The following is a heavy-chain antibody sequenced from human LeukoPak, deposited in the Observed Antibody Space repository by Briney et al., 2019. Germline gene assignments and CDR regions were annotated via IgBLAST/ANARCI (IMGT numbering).Heavy chain of an antibody. Sequence: SETLSLTCTVSGGSISSYYWSWIRQPAGKGLEWIGRMYTSGSTNYNPSLKSRVTMSVDTSKDQFSLKLSSVTAADTAVYYCAREGNYYDSSGYYYWYFDYWGQGTLVTVSS. J-gene: IGHJ4*02. CDR2: MYTSGST. CDR1: GGSISSYY. CDR3: AREGNYYDSSGYYYWYFDY. D-gene: IGHD3-22*01. V-gene: IGHV4-4*07.